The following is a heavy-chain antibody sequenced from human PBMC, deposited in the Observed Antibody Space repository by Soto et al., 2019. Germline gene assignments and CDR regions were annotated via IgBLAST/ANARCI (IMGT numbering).Heavy chain of an antibody. Sequence: QVQLVQSGAEVKKPGASVKVSCKASGYTFTGYYMHWVRQAPGQGLEWMGWINPNSGGTNYAQKVQGRVTMTRDTSISTAYMELSRLRSDDTAVYYCARGGETGYFDLWGRGTLVTVSS. J-gene: IGHJ2*01. CDR1: GYTFTGYY. V-gene: IGHV1-2*02. CDR2: INPNSGGT. D-gene: IGHD4-17*01. CDR3: ARGGETGYFDL.